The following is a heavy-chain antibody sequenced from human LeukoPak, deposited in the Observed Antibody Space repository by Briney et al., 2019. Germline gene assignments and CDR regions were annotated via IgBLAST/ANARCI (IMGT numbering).Heavy chain of an antibody. V-gene: IGHV3-23*01. CDR2: IIGSGGST. J-gene: IGHJ4*02. CDR1: GFTFSSYA. D-gene: IGHD6-13*01. Sequence: GGALRLSCAASGFTFSSYAMSWVRQAPGEGLEWVSAIIGSGGSTYYADSVKGRFTISRDNSTNKLYMKMHSLRDADTAVYYCAKDLRRAAAGTLDYWGQGTLVTVSS. CDR3: AKDLRRAAAGTLDY.